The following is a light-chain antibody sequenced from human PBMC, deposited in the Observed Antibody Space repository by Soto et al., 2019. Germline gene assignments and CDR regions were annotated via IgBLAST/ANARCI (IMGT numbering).Light chain of an antibody. CDR3: QQRSNWQIT. J-gene: IGKJ5*01. CDR2: AAS. V-gene: IGKV3-11*01. Sequence: ETVLTQSPATLSLSPGESATLSCRASQSVSTYLAWYQQKPGQAPRLLIYAASNLVTGIPARFRGSGSGTDFTLTISSLEPDDFAVYYCQQRSNWQITFGQGTRLEI. CDR1: QSVSTY.